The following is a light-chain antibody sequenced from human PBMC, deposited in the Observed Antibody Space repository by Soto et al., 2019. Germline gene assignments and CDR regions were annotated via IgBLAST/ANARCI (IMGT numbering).Light chain of an antibody. CDR1: QSISGY. Sequence: EVVVTQSPATLSFSPGDRGTLSCRTSQSISGYLAWYQQKPGQAPRLLIFDTSERATGIPARFSGSGSETDFTLTISSLEPEDFAVYYCQQRSNWPLTFGGGTKVDIK. CDR2: DTS. V-gene: IGKV3-11*01. CDR3: QQRSNWPLT. J-gene: IGKJ4*01.